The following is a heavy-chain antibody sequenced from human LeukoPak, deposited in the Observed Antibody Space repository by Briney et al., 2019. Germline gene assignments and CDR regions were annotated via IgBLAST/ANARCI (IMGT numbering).Heavy chain of an antibody. Sequence: GGSLRLSCAASGFTFSSYAMSWVRQAPGKGLEWVSAISGSGGSTCYADSVKGRFTISRDNANNTLYLQMNSLRAEDTAVYYCSRVSYGSGGLNWGQGTLVTVSS. D-gene: IGHD3-10*01. CDR1: GFTFSSYA. CDR3: SRVSYGSGGLN. CDR2: ISGSGGST. J-gene: IGHJ4*02. V-gene: IGHV3-23*01.